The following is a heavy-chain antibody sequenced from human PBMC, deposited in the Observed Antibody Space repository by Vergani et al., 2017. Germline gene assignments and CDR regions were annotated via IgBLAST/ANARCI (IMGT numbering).Heavy chain of an antibody. CDR3: ARVAPTELATKTLHSWLDP. J-gene: IGHJ5*02. Sequence: QVQLVQSGAEVKKPGSSVKVSCKASGGTFSSYAISWVRQAPGQGLEWMGGIIPIFGTANYAQKFQGRVTITADESTSTAYMELSSLRSEDTAVYYCARVAPTELATKTLHSWLDPWGQGTLVTVSS. V-gene: IGHV1-69*01. CDR1: GGTFSSYA. D-gene: IGHD1-26*01. CDR2: IIPIFGTA.